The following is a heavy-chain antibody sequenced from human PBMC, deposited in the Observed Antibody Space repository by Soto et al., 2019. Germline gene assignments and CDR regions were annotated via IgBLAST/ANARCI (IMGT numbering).Heavy chain of an antibody. Sequence: QVQLVESGGGLVKPGGSLTLSCVASGLNFSDDYMTWIRKAPGKGPEWLSHISYSGNVVYYADSVKGRFTIFRDNAKNSLFLEMNSLRADDTAVYYCARDPQRGDGYNFDHWGQGTLVSVSS. D-gene: IGHD5-12*01. CDR1: GLNFSDDY. V-gene: IGHV3-11*01. CDR3: ARDPQRGDGYNFDH. CDR2: ISYSGNVV. J-gene: IGHJ4*02.